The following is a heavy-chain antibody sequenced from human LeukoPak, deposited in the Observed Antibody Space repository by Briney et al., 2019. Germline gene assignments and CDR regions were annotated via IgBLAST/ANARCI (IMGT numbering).Heavy chain of an antibody. Sequence: PGGSLRLSCAASGFTFSSYEMNWVRQAPGRGLERVSYISSSGSTIYYADSLKGRFTISRDNAKNSLYLQMTTLRAEDTAVYYCARRSWIQRWYGYVYWGQGAPVTAAS. CDR3: ARRSWIQRWYGYVY. V-gene: IGHV3-48*03. D-gene: IGHD5-18*01. CDR2: ISSSGSTI. CDR1: GFTFSSYE. J-gene: IGHJ4*02.